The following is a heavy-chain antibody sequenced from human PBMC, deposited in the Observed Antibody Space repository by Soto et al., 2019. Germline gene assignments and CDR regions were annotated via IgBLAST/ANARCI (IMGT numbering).Heavy chain of an antibody. CDR3: ARERFGELSYYYYYYMDV. J-gene: IGHJ6*03. V-gene: IGHV4-59*01. D-gene: IGHD3-10*01. Sequence: TSETLSLTCTVSGGSFSSYYWSWIRQPPGKGLEWIGYIYYSGSTNYNPSLKSRVTISVDTSKNQFSLKLSSVTAADTAVYYCARERFGELSYYYYYYMDVWGKGTTVTVSS. CDR1: GGSFSSYY. CDR2: IYYSGST.